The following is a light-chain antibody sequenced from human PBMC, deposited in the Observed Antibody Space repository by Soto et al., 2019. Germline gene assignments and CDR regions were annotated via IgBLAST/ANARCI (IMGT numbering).Light chain of an antibody. Sequence: EIVLTQSPGTLSLSPGERATLSCRASQSVSNNYLAWYQQKPGQAPRRLIFGASGRATGIPDRFSGSGSGIDFPLTISRLEPEDFAVYYCQQYGTSPTFGQGTKVEIK. V-gene: IGKV3-20*01. CDR3: QQYGTSPT. CDR1: QSVSNNY. CDR2: GAS. J-gene: IGKJ1*01.